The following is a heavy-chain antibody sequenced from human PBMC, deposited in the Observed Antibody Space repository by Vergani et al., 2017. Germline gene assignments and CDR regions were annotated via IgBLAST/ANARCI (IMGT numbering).Heavy chain of an antibody. D-gene: IGHD5-12*01. CDR3: ARYLRIPKDAFDI. Sequence: EVQLVQSGAEVKKPGESLTISCKGSGYSFTSYWIGWVRQLPGKGLAWMGIIYPGDSDTRYSPSFQGQVTISADKSISTAYLQWSSLKASDTAMYYCARYLRIPKDAFDIWGQGTMVTVSS. J-gene: IGHJ3*02. V-gene: IGHV5-51*01. CDR1: GYSFTSYW. CDR2: IYPGDSDT.